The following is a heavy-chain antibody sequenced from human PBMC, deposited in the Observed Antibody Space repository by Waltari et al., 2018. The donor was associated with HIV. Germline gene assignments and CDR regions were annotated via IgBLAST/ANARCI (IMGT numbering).Heavy chain of an antibody. Sequence: EVLLVESGGGLGKPGGSLRLSCAASGFTFSDAWMSWVRQAPGKGLEWFVRIKSNTDGGTTDYAAPVKGRFTISRDDSKTTLYLEMNSLKTEDTAVYYCTTVGGGTRDYWGQGTLITVSS. CDR1: GFTFSDAW. CDR3: TTVGGGTRDY. J-gene: IGHJ4*02. CDR2: IKSNTDGGTT. D-gene: IGHD3-16*01. V-gene: IGHV3-15*01.